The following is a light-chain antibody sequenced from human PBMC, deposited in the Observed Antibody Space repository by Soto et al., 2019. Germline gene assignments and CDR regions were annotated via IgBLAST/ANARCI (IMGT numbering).Light chain of an antibody. Sequence: QAVVTQEPSLTVSPGGTVTPTCGSSTGAVTSGHYPYWFQQRPGQAPRTLISDTSNTHSWTPARFSGSLLGGKAALTLSGAQPEDEADYYCLLSFSGVEVFGGGTKLTVL. J-gene: IGLJ2*01. V-gene: IGLV7-46*01. CDR3: LLSFSGVEV. CDR1: TGAVTSGHY. CDR2: DTS.